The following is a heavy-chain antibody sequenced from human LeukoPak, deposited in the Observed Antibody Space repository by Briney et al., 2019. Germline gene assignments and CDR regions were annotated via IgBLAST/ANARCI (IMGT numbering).Heavy chain of an antibody. CDR1: GGSISSHY. D-gene: IGHD1-14*01. J-gene: IGHJ5*02. CDR2: IYYSGST. Sequence: SETLSLTCTVSGGSISSHYWSWIRQPPEKGLEWIGYIYYSGSTNYNPSLKSRVTISVDTSQNQFSLKLSSVTAADTAVYYCVRVYRNWFDPWGQGTLVTASS. CDR3: VRVYRNWFDP. V-gene: IGHV4-59*11.